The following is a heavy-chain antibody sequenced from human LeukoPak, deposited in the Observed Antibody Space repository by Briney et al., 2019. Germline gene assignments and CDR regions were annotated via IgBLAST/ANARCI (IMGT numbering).Heavy chain of an antibody. CDR3: ARQIYLGKIIVATTHYFDY. CDR1: GFTFSSYE. Sequence: GSLRLSCAASGFTFSSYEMNWVRQAPGKGLEWVSYISSSGSTIYYADSVKGRFTISRDNAKNSLYLQMNSLRAEDTAVYYCARQIYLGKIIVATTHYFDYWGQGTLVTVSS. V-gene: IGHV3-48*03. CDR2: ISSSGSTI. J-gene: IGHJ4*02. D-gene: IGHD5-12*01.